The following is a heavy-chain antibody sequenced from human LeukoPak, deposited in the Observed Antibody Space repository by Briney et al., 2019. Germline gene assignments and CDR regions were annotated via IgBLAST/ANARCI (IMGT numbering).Heavy chain of an antibody. CDR2: ISYSGIT. V-gene: IGHV4-39*01. J-gene: IGHJ1*01. CDR3: AQRVYTYGYSS. CDR1: GGSITRSHYF. Sequence: SETLSLTCTVSGGSITRSHYFWGWIRQPPGKGLEWIGCISYSGITYYSSSLKSRVTISADTSKNQFSLQLNSVTAADTALYYCAQRVYTYGYSSWGQGTLVTVSS. D-gene: IGHD5-18*01.